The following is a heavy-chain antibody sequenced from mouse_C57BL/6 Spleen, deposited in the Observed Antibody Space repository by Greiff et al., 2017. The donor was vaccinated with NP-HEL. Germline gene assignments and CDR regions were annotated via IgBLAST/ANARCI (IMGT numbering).Heavy chain of an antibody. CDR2: IDPSASYN. Sequence: VQLQQPGAELVKPGASVKLSCKASGYTFTSYWMQWVKQRPGQGLEWIGEIDPSASYNNYNQKFKGTATLTVDTSSSTAYMQLSSLTSEDSAVYYCARSSLYYGSSYRFAYWGQGTLVTVSA. D-gene: IGHD1-1*01. CDR3: ARSSLYYGSSYRFAY. CDR1: GYTFTSYW. J-gene: IGHJ3*01. V-gene: IGHV1-50*01.